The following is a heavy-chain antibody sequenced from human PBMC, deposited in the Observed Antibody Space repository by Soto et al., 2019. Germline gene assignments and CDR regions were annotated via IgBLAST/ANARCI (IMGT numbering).Heavy chain of an antibody. D-gene: IGHD1-7*01. CDR3: VKEITGTIRDFYGMDV. Sequence: GGSLRLSCSASGFTFSSYTIHWVRQAPGKGLDYVSGISSNGDSTYYADSVKGRFTISRDNSKNTLYLQMSSPRAEDTALYSCVKEITGTIRDFYGMDVWGQGATVTVSS. J-gene: IGHJ6*02. CDR1: GFTFSSYT. V-gene: IGHV3-64D*06. CDR2: ISSNGDST.